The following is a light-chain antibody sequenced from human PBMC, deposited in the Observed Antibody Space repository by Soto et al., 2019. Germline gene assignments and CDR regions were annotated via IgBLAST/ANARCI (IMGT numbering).Light chain of an antibody. V-gene: IGLV1-40*01. CDR1: SSNIGAGYD. CDR3: QSYDSSYWV. CDR2: GNS. Sequence: QLVLTQPPSVSGAPGQRVTISCTGSSSNIGAGYDVHWYQQLPGTAPKLLIYGNSNRPSGVPDRFSGSKSGTSASLAITGLRAEDEADYYCQSYDSSYWVFGGGTKLTVL. J-gene: IGLJ3*02.